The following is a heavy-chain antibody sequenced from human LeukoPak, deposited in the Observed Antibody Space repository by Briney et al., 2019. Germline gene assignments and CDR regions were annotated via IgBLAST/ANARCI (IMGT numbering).Heavy chain of an antibody. Sequence: GGSLRLSCAASGFTFSDYYMSWIRPAPGKGLEWVSSISSSSSYIYYADSVKGRFTISRDNAKNSLYLQMNSLRAEDTAVYYCARDSVVVVAATPYWFDPWGQGTLVTVSS. CDR2: ISSSSSYI. CDR3: ARDSVVVVAATPYWFDP. CDR1: GFTFSDYY. V-gene: IGHV3-11*06. J-gene: IGHJ5*02. D-gene: IGHD2-15*01.